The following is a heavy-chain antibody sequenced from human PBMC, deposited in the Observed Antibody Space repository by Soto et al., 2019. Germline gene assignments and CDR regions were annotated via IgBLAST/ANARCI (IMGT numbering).Heavy chain of an antibody. CDR2: ISAYNGNT. CDR1: GYTFTSYG. V-gene: IGHV1-18*01. CDR3: ARDTTQRLRFLEWLSDPNGMDV. Sequence: VASVKVSCKASGYTFTSYGISWVRQATGQGLEWMGWISAYNGNTNYAQKLQSRGTMTTDTSTSTAYMELRSLRSDDTAVYYCARDTTQRLRFLEWLSDPNGMDVWGQGTTVTVSS. J-gene: IGHJ6*02. D-gene: IGHD3-3*01.